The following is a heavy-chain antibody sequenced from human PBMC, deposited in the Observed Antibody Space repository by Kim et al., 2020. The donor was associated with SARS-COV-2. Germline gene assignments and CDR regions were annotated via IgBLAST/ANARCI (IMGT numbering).Heavy chain of an antibody. CDR2: IDQSGST. J-gene: IGHJ5*02. D-gene: IGHD2-15*01. Sequence: SETLSLTCAVYGASFSDYYWTWIRQPPGKGLEWIGEIDQSGSTNYNPSLKSRATISLDTSKNQFSLNLSSVTAADTAVYYCARGTASCTGGNCYPPNWFDPWGQGTLVTVSS. CDR1: GASFSDYY. V-gene: IGHV4-34*01. CDR3: ARGTASCTGGNCYPPNWFDP.